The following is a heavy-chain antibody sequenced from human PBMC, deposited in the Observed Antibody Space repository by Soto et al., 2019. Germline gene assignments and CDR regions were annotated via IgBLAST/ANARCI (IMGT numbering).Heavy chain of an antibody. V-gene: IGHV1-46*03. CDR3: ARSGTRTQRYYFDN. J-gene: IGHJ4*02. CDR1: GYTFTSYY. Sequence: QVQLVQSGAEVKKPGASVKVSCKASGYTFTSYYMHWVRQAPGQGLAGMGIINPSGGSTSYAQKFHGRVTMTRDTSTSTVYMELSSLSTEDTAVYYCARSGTRTQRYYFDNWCQGPLVTVSS. D-gene: IGHD3-10*01. CDR2: INPSGGST.